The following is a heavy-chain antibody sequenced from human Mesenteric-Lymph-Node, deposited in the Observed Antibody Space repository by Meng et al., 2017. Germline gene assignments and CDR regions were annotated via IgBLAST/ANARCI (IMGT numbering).Heavy chain of an antibody. J-gene: IGHJ4*02. CDR1: GFTFSSYA. CDR3: AKRPLKVIDYDSSGPLDY. D-gene: IGHD3-22*01. V-gene: IGHV3-23*01. CDR2: ISGSGGST. Sequence: GGSLRLSCAASGFTFSSYAMSWVRQAPGKGLEWVSAISGSGGSTYYADSVKGRFTISRDNSKNTLYLHMNSLRAEDTAVYYCAKRPLKVIDYDSSGPLDYWGQGTLVTVSS.